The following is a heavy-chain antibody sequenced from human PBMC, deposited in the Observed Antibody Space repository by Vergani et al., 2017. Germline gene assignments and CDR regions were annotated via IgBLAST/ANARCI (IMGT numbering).Heavy chain of an antibody. Sequence: QVQLHESGPGLVKPSETLSLTCTVSGDSISTYFWSWVRQPPGQGLEWIGYISYSGETNYAPSLMSRVSISLDTSKNQFSLQVNSVTPSDTAVYYCARGGWLVPDVWGQGTLVTVSS. J-gene: IGHJ4*02. CDR2: ISYSGET. V-gene: IGHV4-59*01. CDR1: GDSISTYF. D-gene: IGHD2-21*02. CDR3: ARGGWLVPDV.